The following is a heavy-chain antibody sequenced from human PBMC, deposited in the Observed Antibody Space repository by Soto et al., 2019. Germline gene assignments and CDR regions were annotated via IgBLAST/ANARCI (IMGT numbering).Heavy chain of an antibody. CDR1: GFTVSSNY. Sequence: LRLSCAVSGFTVSSNYMSWVRQAPGKGREMVSVIYSGGSTYYADSVKGRFTISRDNSKNTLYLQMNSLRAEDTAVYYCARAVVPAAAHYYYYGMDVWGQGTTVTVSS. V-gene: IGHV3-53*05. CDR2: IYSGGST. J-gene: IGHJ6*02. D-gene: IGHD2-2*01. CDR3: ARAVVPAAAHYYYYGMDV.